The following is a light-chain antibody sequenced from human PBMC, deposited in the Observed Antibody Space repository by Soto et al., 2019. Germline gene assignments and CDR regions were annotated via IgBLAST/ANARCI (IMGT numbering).Light chain of an antibody. J-gene: IGLJ7*01. CDR3: QSYDSSNHAV. CDR2: EDN. V-gene: IGLV6-57*02. Sequence: NFMLTQPHSVSESPGKTVTISCTGSSGSIASNYVQWYQQRPGSAPTTVIYEDNQRPSGVPDRFSGSIDSSSNSPSLTISGLKTEDEADYYCQSYDSSNHAVFGGGTQLTVL. CDR1: SGSIASNY.